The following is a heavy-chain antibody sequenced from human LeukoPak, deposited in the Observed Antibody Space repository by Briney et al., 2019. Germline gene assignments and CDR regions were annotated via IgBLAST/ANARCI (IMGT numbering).Heavy chain of an antibody. CDR3: ARDHNGPYTFDY. Sequence: GGSLRLSCAASGFTFSSYAMNWVRQAPGKGLEWVSYISSSGSTIYYADSVKGRFTISRDNAKNSLSLQMNSLKVEDTAVYYCARDHNGPYTFDYWGQGTLVTVSS. CDR2: ISSSGSTI. V-gene: IGHV3-48*03. J-gene: IGHJ4*02. CDR1: GFTFSSYA. D-gene: IGHD2-2*02.